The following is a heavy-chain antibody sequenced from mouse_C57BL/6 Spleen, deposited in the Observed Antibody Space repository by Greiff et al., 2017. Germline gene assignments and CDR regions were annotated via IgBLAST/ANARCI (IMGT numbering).Heavy chain of an antibody. CDR1: GYTFTSSW. V-gene: IGHV1-72*01. J-gene: IGHJ4*01. Sequence: VQLQQPGAELVKPGASVKLSCKASGYTFTSSWMHWVKQRPGRGLERIGRIDPKSGGTKYNEKFKSKATPPVDTPYSTAYMQLSGLTAEYSAVYDCAIWYDYGEAMDYWGQGTSVTVSS. CDR2: IDPKSGGT. CDR3: AIWYDYGEAMDY. D-gene: IGHD2-4*01.